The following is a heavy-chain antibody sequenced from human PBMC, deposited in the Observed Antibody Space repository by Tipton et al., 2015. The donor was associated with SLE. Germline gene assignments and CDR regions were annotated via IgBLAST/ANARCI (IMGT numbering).Heavy chain of an antibody. CDR3: ARLRLFGVVTGFDY. Sequence: SLRLSCAASGFTFDDYAMHWVRQAPGKGLEWVSGISWNSGSIGYADSVKGRFTISRDNAKNSLYLQMNSLRAEDTALYYCARLRLFGVVTGFDYWGQGTLVTVSS. D-gene: IGHD3-3*01. J-gene: IGHJ4*02. CDR2: ISWNSGSI. CDR1: GFTFDDYA. V-gene: IGHV3-9*01.